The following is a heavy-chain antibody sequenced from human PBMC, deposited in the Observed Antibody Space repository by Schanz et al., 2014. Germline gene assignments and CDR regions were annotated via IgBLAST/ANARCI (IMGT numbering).Heavy chain of an antibody. Sequence: QVQLVQSGAEVKKPGASVKVSCKASGYTFTAYYFHWVRQAPGQGLEWMGWINTNTGNPTYAQAFTGRFLFSLDTSVNTAYLQISSLEADDTAVYYCARRGIRGVFSSFDYWGLGTLVTVSS. CDR1: GYTFTAYY. J-gene: IGHJ4*02. D-gene: IGHD3-10*01. V-gene: IGHV7-4-1*02. CDR2: INTNTGNP. CDR3: ARRGIRGVFSSFDY.